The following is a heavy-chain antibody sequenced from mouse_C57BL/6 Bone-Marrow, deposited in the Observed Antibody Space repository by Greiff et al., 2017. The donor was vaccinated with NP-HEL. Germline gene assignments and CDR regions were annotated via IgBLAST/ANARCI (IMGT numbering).Heavy chain of an antibody. CDR3: ARLIYYGNYDYAMDY. Sequence: QVHVKQSGAELARPGASVKLSCKASGYTFTSYGISWVKQRPGQGLEWIGEIYPRSGNTYYNEKFKGKATLTADKSSSTAYMELRSLTSEDSAVYFCARLIYYGNYDYAMDYWGQGTSVTVSS. V-gene: IGHV1-81*01. CDR1: GYTFTSYG. J-gene: IGHJ4*01. CDR2: IYPRSGNT. D-gene: IGHD2-1*01.